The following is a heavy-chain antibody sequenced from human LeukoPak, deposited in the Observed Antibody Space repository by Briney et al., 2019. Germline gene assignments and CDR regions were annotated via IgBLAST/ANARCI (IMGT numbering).Heavy chain of an antibody. V-gene: IGHV1-46*01. D-gene: IGHD3-22*01. CDR2: INPSGGST. CDR1: GYTFTTYS. J-gene: IGHJ4*02. Sequence: ASVKVSCKASGYTFTTYSMHWVRQAPGQGLEWMGIINPSGGSTSYAQKFQGRVTMTTDTSTSTVYMELSSLRSEDTAVYYCARVATMIVVVNYFDYWGQGTLVTVSS. CDR3: ARVATMIVVVNYFDY.